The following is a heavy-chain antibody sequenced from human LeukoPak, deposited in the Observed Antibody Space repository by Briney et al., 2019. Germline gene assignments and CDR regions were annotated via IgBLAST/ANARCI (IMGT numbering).Heavy chain of an antibody. Sequence: ASVKVSCKASGYTFTSYGISWVRQAPGQGLEWMGWISAYNGNTNYAQKLQGRVTMTTDTSTSTAYTELRSLRSDDTAVYYCARGTYYYGSGSYVHNWFDPWGQGTLVTVSS. CDR2: ISAYNGNT. V-gene: IGHV1-18*01. CDR3: ARGTYYYGSGSYVHNWFDP. CDR1: GYTFTSYG. J-gene: IGHJ5*02. D-gene: IGHD3-10*01.